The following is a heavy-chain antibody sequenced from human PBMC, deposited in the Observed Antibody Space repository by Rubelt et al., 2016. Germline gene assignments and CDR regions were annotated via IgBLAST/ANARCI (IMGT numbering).Heavy chain of an antibody. D-gene: IGHD6-19*01. CDR2: IYSSGST. Sequence: QVQLQESGPGLVKPSETLSLTCTVSGASISSYYWSWIRQPPGKGLEWIGYIYSSGSTNYNPSLKSRVTISVDTSKNQFSLKLSSVTAADTAVYYCARNSIGWSQMDYWGQGTQVTVSS. V-gene: IGHV4-59*01. J-gene: IGHJ4*02. CDR1: GASISSYY. CDR3: ARNSIGWSQMDY.